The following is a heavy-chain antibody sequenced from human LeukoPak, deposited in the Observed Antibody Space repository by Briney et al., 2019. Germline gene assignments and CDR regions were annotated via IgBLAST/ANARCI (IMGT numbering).Heavy chain of an antibody. CDR1: GFTFSSYA. CDR2: ISGSGGST. V-gene: IGHV3-23*01. Sequence: GGSLRLSSAASGFTFSSYAMSWVRQAPGKGLEWVSAISGSGGSTYYADSVKGRLTISRDNSKNTLYLQMNSLRAEDTAVYYCAKDKGRTMVRGSFDYWGQGTLVTVSS. CDR3: AKDKGRTMVRGSFDY. D-gene: IGHD3-10*01. J-gene: IGHJ4*02.